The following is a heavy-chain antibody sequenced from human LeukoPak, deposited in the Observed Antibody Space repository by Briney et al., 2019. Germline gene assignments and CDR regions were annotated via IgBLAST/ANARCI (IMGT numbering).Heavy chain of an antibody. D-gene: IGHD2-2*01. CDR1: GGSFSGYY. CDR2: INHSGST. V-gene: IGHV4-34*01. CDR3: GMGIVVLPAVYDY. J-gene: IGHJ4*02. Sequence: PSETLSLTCAVYGGSFSGYYWSWLRQPPGKGLEWIGEINHSGSTNYNPSLKSRVTISVDTSKNQFSLKLSSAAAAYTAVYYFGMGIVVLPAVYDYGGQGTLVTVSS.